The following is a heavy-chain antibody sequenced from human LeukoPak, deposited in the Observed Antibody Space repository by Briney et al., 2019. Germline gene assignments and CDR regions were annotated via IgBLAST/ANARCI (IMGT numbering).Heavy chain of an antibody. CDR1: GYTFTGYY. Sequence: ASVKVSCKASGYTFTGYYMHWVRQAPAQGLEWMGWINPNSGGTNYAQKFQGRVTMTRNTSISTAYMELSRLRSGDTAVYYCARDQGDYGDYCWFDPWGQGTLVTVSS. J-gene: IGHJ5*02. CDR3: ARDQGDYGDYCWFDP. CDR2: INPNSGGT. V-gene: IGHV1-2*02. D-gene: IGHD4-17*01.